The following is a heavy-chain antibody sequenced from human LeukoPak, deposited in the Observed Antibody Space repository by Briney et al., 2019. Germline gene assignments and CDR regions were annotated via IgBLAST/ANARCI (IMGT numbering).Heavy chain of an antibody. D-gene: IGHD4-17*01. CDR1: GFTFSSYS. CDR3: AGGGHYGDYGFDY. V-gene: IGHV3-21*04. J-gene: IGHJ4*02. Sequence: GGSLRLSCAASGFTFSSYSMNWVRQAPGKGLEWVSSISSSSSYIYYADSVKGRFTISRDNAKNSLYLQMNSLRAEDTALYYCAGGGHYGDYGFDYWGQGTLVTVSS. CDR2: ISSSSSYI.